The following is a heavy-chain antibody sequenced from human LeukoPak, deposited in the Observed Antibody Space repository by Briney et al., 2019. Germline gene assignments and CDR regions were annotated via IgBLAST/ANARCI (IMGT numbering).Heavy chain of an antibody. CDR2: IYYSGST. J-gene: IGHJ4*02. D-gene: IGHD6-13*01. CDR1: GGSISSSSYY. CDR3: AREGYSSTSSMDY. V-gene: IGHV4-39*07. Sequence: SETLSLTCTVSGGSISSSSYYWGWIRQPPGKGLEWIGSIYYSGSTYYNPSLKSRVTISVGTSKNQFSLKLSSVTAADTAVYYCAREGYSSTSSMDYWGQGTLVTVSS.